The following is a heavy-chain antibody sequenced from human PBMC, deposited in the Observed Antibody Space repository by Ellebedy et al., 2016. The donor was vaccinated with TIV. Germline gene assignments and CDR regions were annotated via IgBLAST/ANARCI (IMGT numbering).Heavy chain of an antibody. CDR3: VRLPRTTVVTPTDD. CDR2: IYYSGTT. CDR1: GGSTSTGDYY. D-gene: IGHD4-23*01. J-gene: IGHJ4*02. V-gene: IGHV4-30-4*01. Sequence: MPAETLSLTCTVSGGSTSTGDYYWCWIRQPPRKGLEWIGYIYYSGTTHYNPSLRSRVIMSLETSKNQFSLKLPSVTAADTAGYYCVRLPRTTVVTPTDDWGQGTLVTVSS.